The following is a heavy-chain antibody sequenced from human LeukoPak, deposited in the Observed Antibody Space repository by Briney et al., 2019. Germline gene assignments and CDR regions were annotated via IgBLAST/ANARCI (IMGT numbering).Heavy chain of an antibody. Sequence: PGGSLRLSCAASGFTFSSYGMHWVRQAPGKGLEWVAVISYDGSNKYYADSVKGRFTISRDNSKNTLYLQMNSLRAEDTAVYYCAKDGYCSGGSCYSYVGWYYYYYYMDVWGKGTTVTVSS. V-gene: IGHV3-30*18. CDR2: ISYDGSNK. CDR1: GFTFSSYG. CDR3: AKDGYCSGGSCYSYVGWYYYYYYMDV. D-gene: IGHD2-15*01. J-gene: IGHJ6*03.